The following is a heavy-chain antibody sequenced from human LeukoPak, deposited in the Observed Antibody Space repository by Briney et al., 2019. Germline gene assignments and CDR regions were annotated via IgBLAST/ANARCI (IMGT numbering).Heavy chain of an antibody. CDR2: IYYSRRT. J-gene: IGHJ5*02. Sequence: SETLSLTCTVSGGSISSYYWSWSRQPPRKGLEMIGYIYYSRRTNYNTSPKSRVNISVDTSKNQFSLKLSSVTAGDTAVYYCARGKIAVAGPRYSLFDPWGQGPLVTVSS. CDR1: GGSISSYY. D-gene: IGHD6-19*01. CDR3: ARGKIAVAGPRYSLFDP. V-gene: IGHV4-59*01.